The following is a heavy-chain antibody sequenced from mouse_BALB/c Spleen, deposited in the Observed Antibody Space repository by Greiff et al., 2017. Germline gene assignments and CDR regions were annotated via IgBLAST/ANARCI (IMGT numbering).Heavy chain of an antibody. V-gene: IGHV1-54*01. CDR1: GYAFTNYL. J-gene: IGHJ3*01. CDR3: AYGYDEEAWFAY. Sequence: QVQLKESGAELVRPGTSVKVSCKASGYAFTNYLIEWVKQRPGQGLEWIGVINPGSGGTNYNEKFKGKATLTADKSSSTAYMQLSSLTSDDSAVYFCAYGYDEEAWFAYWGQGTLVTVSA. CDR2: INPGSGGT. D-gene: IGHD2-2*01.